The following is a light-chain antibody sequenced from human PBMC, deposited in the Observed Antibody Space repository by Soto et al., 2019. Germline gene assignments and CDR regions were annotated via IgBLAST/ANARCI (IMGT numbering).Light chain of an antibody. V-gene: IGKV1-5*01. CDR2: DAS. J-gene: IGKJ1*01. CDR3: QHYNSYSEA. Sequence: GDRVTITCRASQTINSWLAWYQQKPGKAPKVLIFDASSLKTGVPSRFSGSGSGTEFTLTISNLQPDDFATYYCQHYNSYSEAFGQGTKVDIK. CDR1: QTINSW.